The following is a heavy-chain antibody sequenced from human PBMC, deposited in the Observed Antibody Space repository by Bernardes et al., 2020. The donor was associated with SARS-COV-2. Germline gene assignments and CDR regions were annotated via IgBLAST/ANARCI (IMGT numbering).Heavy chain of an antibody. Sequence: GASLKISCKGSGFSFTNYWIGWVRPMPGNGLEWMGIIYPRDSDTRYSPSFQGQVTISADKSISTAYLQWSSLKASDTAMYYCARQSSFVAATGIDYWGQGTLVTVSS. V-gene: IGHV5-51*01. CDR1: GFSFTNYW. D-gene: IGHD6-13*01. J-gene: IGHJ4*02. CDR3: ARQSSFVAATGIDY. CDR2: IYPRDSDT.